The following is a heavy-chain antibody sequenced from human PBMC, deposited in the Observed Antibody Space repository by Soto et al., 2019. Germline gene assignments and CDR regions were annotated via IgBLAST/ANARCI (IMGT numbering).Heavy chain of an antibody. D-gene: IGHD3-3*01. CDR3: ARRVITIFGVVRYNWFDP. J-gene: IGHJ5*02. CDR1: GYSFTSYW. CDR2: IYPGDSDT. V-gene: IGHV5-51*01. Sequence: GESLKISCKGSGYSFTSYWIGWVRQMPGKGLEWMGIIYPGDSDTRYSPSFQGQVTISADKSISTAYLQWSSLKASDTAMYYCARRVITIFGVVRYNWFDPWGQGTLVTVSS.